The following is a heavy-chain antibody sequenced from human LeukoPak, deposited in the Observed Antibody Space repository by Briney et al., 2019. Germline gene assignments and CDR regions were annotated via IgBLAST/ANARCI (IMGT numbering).Heavy chain of an antibody. CDR3: ARDYYDSRRKFDY. D-gene: IGHD3-22*01. J-gene: IGHJ4*02. Sequence: GRSLRLSCAASGFTFSSYGMHWVRQAPGKGLEWVAVISYDGSNKYYADSVKGRFTISRDNSKNTLYLQMNSLRAEDTAVYYCARDYYDSRRKFDYWGQGTLVTVSS. V-gene: IGHV3-30*03. CDR1: GFTFSSYG. CDR2: ISYDGSNK.